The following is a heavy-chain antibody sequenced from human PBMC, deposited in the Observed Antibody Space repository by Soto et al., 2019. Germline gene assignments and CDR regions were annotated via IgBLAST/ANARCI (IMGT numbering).Heavy chain of an antibody. V-gene: IGHV3-30*18. CDR1: GFTFSSYG. CDR2: ISYDGSNK. CDR3: AKDLYSSSSREALYYYYYGMDV. Sequence: GGSLRLSCAASGFTFSSYGMHWVRQAPGKGLEWVAVISYDGSNKYCADSVKGRFTISRDNSKNTLYLQMNSLRAEDTAVYYCAKDLYSSSSREALYYYYYGMDVWGQGTTVTVPS. D-gene: IGHD6-6*01. J-gene: IGHJ6*02.